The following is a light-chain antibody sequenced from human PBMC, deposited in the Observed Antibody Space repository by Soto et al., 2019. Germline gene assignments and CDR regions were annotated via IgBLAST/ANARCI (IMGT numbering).Light chain of an antibody. J-gene: IGLJ2*01. CDR1: SSSVSTSYY. V-gene: IGLV8-61*01. Sequence: QAVVTQEPSFSVSPGGTVTLTCGLTSSSVSTSYYPSWYQQTPGQAPRTLIYSTNNRSSGVPDRFSGSILGNTAALTIAGAHADDESDYYCVLYMGSGISVFGGGTKLTVL. CDR3: VLYMGSGISV. CDR2: STN.